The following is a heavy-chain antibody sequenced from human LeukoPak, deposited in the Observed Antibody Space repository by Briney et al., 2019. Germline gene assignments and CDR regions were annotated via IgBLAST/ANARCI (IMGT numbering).Heavy chain of an antibody. Sequence: SETLSLTCAVYGGPFSGYFWSWIRQPPGKGLEWIGEINDSESPKYNPSLKSRFTISVDTSKNQFSLKLSSVTAADTAVYYCARSIAAGIEYWGQRTLVTVSS. J-gene: IGHJ4*02. CDR1: GGPFSGYF. CDR2: INDSESP. D-gene: IGHD6-13*01. CDR3: ARSIAAGIEY. V-gene: IGHV4-34*01.